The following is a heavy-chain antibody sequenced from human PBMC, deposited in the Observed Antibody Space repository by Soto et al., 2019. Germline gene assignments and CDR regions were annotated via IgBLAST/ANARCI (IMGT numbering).Heavy chain of an antibody. CDR2: VSTDGSVT. CDR1: GFTFSSFW. D-gene: IGHD6-6*01. CDR3: VRGPPSGAFDI. V-gene: IGHV3-74*01. Sequence: EVQLVESGGGLVQPGGSLRLSCAASGFTFSSFWIHWVRQAPGKGLVWVSRVSTDGSVTNYADSVKGRFTISRDNAKNTLYLQMDSLRAEDTAVYFCVRGPPSGAFDIWGQGTMVTVSS. J-gene: IGHJ3*02.